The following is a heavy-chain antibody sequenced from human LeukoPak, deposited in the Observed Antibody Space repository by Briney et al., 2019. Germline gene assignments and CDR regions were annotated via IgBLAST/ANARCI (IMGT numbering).Heavy chain of an antibody. CDR2: IIDVGGT. D-gene: IGHD2-15*01. V-gene: IGHV3-23*01. J-gene: IGHJ4*02. CDR1: GSTLTEHA. CDR3: AKDYCRGGNCPLPFFDS. Sequence: GGSLRLSCAVSGSTLTEHAWSWVRQAPGEGLEWVSGIIDVGGTYYADSVKGRFTISRDSSKNTLYLQMNSLRAEDTATYYCAKDYCRGGNCPLPFFDSWGQGTLVTVSS.